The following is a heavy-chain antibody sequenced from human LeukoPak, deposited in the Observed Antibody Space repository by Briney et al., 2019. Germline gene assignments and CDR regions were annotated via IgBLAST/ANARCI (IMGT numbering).Heavy chain of an antibody. CDR1: GGTFSSYA. CDR3: AKLWITGTLPPDAFDI. CDR2: IIPILGIA. D-gene: IGHD1-7*01. Sequence: ASVKVSCKASGGTFSSYAISWVRQAPGQGLEWMGRIIPILGIANYAQKFQGRVTITADKSTSTAYMELSSLRSEDTAVYYCAKLWITGTLPPDAFDIWGQGTMVTVSS. J-gene: IGHJ3*02. V-gene: IGHV1-69*04.